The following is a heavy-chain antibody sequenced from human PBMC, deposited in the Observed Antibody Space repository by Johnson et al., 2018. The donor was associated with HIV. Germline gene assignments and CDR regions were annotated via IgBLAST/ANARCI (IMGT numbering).Heavy chain of an antibody. J-gene: IGHJ3*02. D-gene: IGHD4-17*01. CDR3: ARGRMTTVTNDAFDI. V-gene: IGHV3-30-3*01. CDR1: GFTFSSYA. CDR2: ISYDGSNK. Sequence: QVQLVESGGGVVQPGRSLRLSCAASGFTFSSYAMNWVRQAPGKGLEWVAVISYDGSNKYYAAFVKGRFTITRDNSKNTMYLQMNSLRAEDTAVYYCARGRMTTVTNDAFDIWGQGTMVTVSS.